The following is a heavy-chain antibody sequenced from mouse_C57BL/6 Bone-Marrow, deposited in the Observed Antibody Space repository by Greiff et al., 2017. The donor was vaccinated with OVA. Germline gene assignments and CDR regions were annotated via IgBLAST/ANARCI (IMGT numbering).Heavy chain of an antibody. CDR2: IYPGDGDT. Sequence: QVQLQQSGAELVKPGASVKISCKASGYVFSSYWMNWVKQRPGKGLEWIGQIYPGDGDTNYNGKFKGKATLTADESSRTAYMQLSVLTSEDSAVYFCARSFYFDYWGQGTTLTVSS. J-gene: IGHJ2*01. V-gene: IGHV1-80*01. CDR3: ARSFYFDY. CDR1: GYVFSSYW.